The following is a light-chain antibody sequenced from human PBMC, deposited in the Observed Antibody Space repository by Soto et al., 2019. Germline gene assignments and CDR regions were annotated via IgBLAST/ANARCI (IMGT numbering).Light chain of an antibody. CDR3: QQYNNWPQKT. CDR1: QSVSSN. Sequence: EIVMTQSRATLSVSPGERATLSCRASQSVSSNLAWYQQKPGQAHTLLIYGAYTRATGIPHRFSGSGSGTEFTLTISSLQSEDFAVYYCQQYNNWPQKTFGTGNKVDIK. J-gene: IGKJ1*01. CDR2: GAY. V-gene: IGKV3-15*01.